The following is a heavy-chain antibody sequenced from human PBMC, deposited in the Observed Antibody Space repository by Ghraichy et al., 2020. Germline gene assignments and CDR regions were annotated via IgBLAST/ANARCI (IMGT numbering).Heavy chain of an antibody. CDR3: ARDRSESAIFGVVDY. J-gene: IGHJ4*02. Sequence: GGSLRLSCAASGFTFSSYAMHWVRQAPGKGLEWVAVISYDGSNKYYADSVKGRFTISRDNSKNTLYLQMNSLRAEDTAVYYCARDRSESAIFGVVDYWGQGTLVTVSS. D-gene: IGHD3-3*01. CDR2: ISYDGSNK. V-gene: IGHV3-30-3*01. CDR1: GFTFSSYA.